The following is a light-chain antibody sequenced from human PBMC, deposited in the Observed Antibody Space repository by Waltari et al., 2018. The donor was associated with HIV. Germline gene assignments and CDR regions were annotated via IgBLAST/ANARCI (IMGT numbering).Light chain of an antibody. CDR3: QQYNNWPPLT. CDR1: QSVSSN. V-gene: IGKV3-15*01. J-gene: IGKJ4*01. CDR2: DAS. Sequence: EVVMTQSPATLSVSPGERATLPCRASQSVSSNLAWYQQKPGQAPRLLIYDASTRATGIPARFSGGGSGTEFTLTISSLQSEDFAVYYCQQYNNWPPLTFGGGTKVEIK.